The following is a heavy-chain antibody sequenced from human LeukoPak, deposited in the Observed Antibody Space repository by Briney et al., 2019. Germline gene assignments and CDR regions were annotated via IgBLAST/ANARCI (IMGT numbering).Heavy chain of an antibody. CDR3: ASSPFNWNDVTFDF. CDR2: ISYDGSNK. CDR1: GFTFSSYG. D-gene: IGHD1-1*01. V-gene: IGHV3-30*03. Sequence: PGRSLRLSCAASGFTFSSYGMHWVRQAPGKGLEWVAVISYDGSNKYYADSVKGRFTISRDNSKNTLYLQMNSLRAEGTAVYYCASSPFNWNDVTFDFWGQGTLVTVSS. J-gene: IGHJ4*02.